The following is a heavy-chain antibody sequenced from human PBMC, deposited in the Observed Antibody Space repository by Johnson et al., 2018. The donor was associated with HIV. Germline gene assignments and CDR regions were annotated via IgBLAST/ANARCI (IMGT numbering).Heavy chain of an antibody. CDR3: ASTCGGDCSRGDAFDI. CDR1: GFTFRTHW. J-gene: IGHJ3*02. Sequence: VQLVESGGGVVRPGGSLRLSCAATGFTFRTHWMTWVRQAPGKGLEWVSGINWNGGSTGYADSVKGRFTISRDNAKNSLYLQMNSLRAEDTAVYYCASTCGGDCSRGDAFDIWGQGTMVTVSS. D-gene: IGHD2-21*02. CDR2: INWNGGST. V-gene: IGHV3-20*04.